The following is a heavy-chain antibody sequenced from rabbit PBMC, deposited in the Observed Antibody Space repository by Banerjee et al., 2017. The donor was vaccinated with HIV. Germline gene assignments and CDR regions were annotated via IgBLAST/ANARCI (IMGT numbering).Heavy chain of an antibody. J-gene: IGHJ4*01. V-gene: IGHV1S45*01. Sequence: QEQLEESGGDLVKPEGSLTLTCTPSGFTLSSNYWICWVRQAPGKGLEWIGCISAGSSGNTYYASWVNGRFTISKTSSTSVTLQMTSLTAADTATYFCARAYNSGWGGYFNLLGQGTLVTVS. CDR2: ISAGSSGNT. D-gene: IGHD4-1*01. CDR3: ARAYNSGWGGYFNL. CDR1: GFTLSSNYW.